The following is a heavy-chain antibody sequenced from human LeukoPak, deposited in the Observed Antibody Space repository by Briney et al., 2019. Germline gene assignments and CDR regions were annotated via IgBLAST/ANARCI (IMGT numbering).Heavy chain of an antibody. Sequence: SETLSLTCAVYGGSFSGYYWSWIRQPPGKGLEWIGEINHSGSTNYNPSLKSRVTISVDTSKNQFSLKLSSVTAADTAVYYCARAGSDYYDSSGYYPHDAFDIWGQGTMVTVSS. CDR2: INHSGST. CDR3: ARAGSDYYDSSGYYPHDAFDI. V-gene: IGHV4-34*01. CDR1: GGSFSGYY. J-gene: IGHJ3*02. D-gene: IGHD3-22*01.